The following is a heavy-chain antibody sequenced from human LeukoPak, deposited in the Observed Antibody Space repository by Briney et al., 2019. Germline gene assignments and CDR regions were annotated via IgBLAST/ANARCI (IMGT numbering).Heavy chain of an antibody. CDR2: ISGSGSPI. J-gene: IGHJ4*02. CDR3: ARDAHYDSSGYYGY. D-gene: IGHD3-22*01. V-gene: IGHV3-11*01. CDR1: GFTFSDYY. Sequence: PGGSLSLSCAASGFTFSDYYMSWVRQAPGKGLEWISYISGSGSPIYYADSVKGRFTISRDNAKNSLYLQMNSLRAEDTAVYYCARDAHYDSSGYYGYWGQGTLVTVSS.